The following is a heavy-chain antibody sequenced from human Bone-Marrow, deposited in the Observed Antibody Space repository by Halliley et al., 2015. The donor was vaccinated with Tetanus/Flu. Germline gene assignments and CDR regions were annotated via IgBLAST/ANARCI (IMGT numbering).Heavy chain of an antibody. CDR2: SRTGDI. CDR3: ARWDYVWGSSQAAHYFDY. V-gene: IGHV3-21*01. J-gene: IGHJ4*02. Sequence: SRTGDIYYADSVKGRFTISRDNAKNSLYLQMNSLRAEDTAVYYCARWDYVWGSSQAAHYFDYWGQGTLVTVSS. D-gene: IGHD3-16*01.